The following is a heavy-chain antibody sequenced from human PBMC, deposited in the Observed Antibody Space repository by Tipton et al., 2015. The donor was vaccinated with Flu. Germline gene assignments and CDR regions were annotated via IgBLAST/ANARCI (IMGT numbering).Heavy chain of an antibody. Sequence: LRLSCTVSGGSISSSTYFWAWIRQPPGKGLEWIGSIYYSGGTYYNPSLKSRVTISVDTSKNQFSLKLSSVTAADTAVYYCARLYQLLSWFDPWGQGTLVTVSS. CDR1: GGSISSSTYF. J-gene: IGHJ5*02. D-gene: IGHD2-2*01. CDR2: IYYSGGT. V-gene: IGHV4-39*01. CDR3: ARLYQLLSWFDP.